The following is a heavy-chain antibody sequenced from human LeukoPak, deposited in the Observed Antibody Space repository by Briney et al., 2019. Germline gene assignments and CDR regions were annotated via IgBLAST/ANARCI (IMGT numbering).Heavy chain of an antibody. CDR1: GYSINSGYY. Sequence: SETLSLTCTVSGYSINSGYYWGWIRPPPGKGLEWIGNIYHSGSAYYNPSLKSRVTISVDTSKNQFSLKLSSVTAADTAVYYCARADMYYDILTGFSYFDYWGQGTLVTVSS. V-gene: IGHV4-38-2*02. J-gene: IGHJ4*02. CDR3: ARADMYYDILTGFSYFDY. CDR2: IYHSGSA. D-gene: IGHD3-9*01.